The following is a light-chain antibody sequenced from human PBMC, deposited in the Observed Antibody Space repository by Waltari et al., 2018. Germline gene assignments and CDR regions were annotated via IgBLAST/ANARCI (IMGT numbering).Light chain of an antibody. V-gene: IGLV2-8*01. CDR2: EVN. Sequence: QSALTQPPSASGSPGQSVTTSCTGTSGDVGAYDFVSWYQQNPGKAPKLIIYEVNKRPSGVPDRFSGSKSGNTASLTVSGLQADDEADYYCSSYAGSNNFVFGPGTEVTVL. CDR1: SGDVGAYDF. CDR3: SSYAGSNNFV. J-gene: IGLJ1*01.